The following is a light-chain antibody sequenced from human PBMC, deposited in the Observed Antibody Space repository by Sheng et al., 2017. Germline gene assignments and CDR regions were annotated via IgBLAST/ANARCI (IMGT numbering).Light chain of an antibody. CDR1: QRIDSTY. J-gene: IGKJ1*01. V-gene: IGKV3-20*01. CDR3: QQYDTSPPRT. Sequence: EIVLTQFPGTLSLSPGDRATLSCRASQRIDSTYIAWYQQKPGQAPRLLIYVCIGEGRLAPPRQVQWRWVWDETSLSTISGLEPEDFVSVYCQQYDTSPPRTFGQGRGGNQ. CDR2: VCI.